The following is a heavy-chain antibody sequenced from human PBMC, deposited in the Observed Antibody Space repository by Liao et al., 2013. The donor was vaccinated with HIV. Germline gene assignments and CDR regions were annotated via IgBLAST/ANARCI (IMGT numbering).Heavy chain of an antibody. CDR2: VYDNGGT. D-gene: IGHD2-2*01. CDR3: ARDFQSRARYQLPQFDY. Sequence: QVQLQESGPGLLKPSETLSLTCSVSGGFISSYSWSWIRQTAGKGLEWIGRVYDNGGTSYNPALKSRVTISVDTSKNQFSLKLSSVTAADTAVYYCARDFQSRARYQLPQFDYWGQGTLVTVSS. J-gene: IGHJ4*02. CDR1: GGFISSYS. V-gene: IGHV4-4*07.